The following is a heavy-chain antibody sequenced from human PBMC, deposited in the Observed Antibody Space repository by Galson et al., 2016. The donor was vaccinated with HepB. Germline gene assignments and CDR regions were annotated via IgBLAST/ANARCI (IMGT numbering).Heavy chain of an antibody. CDR3: ARGGTMMLALATLDY. V-gene: IGHV1-69*13. J-gene: IGHJ4*02. D-gene: IGHD4/OR15-4a*01. CDR2: IIPLFERT. Sequence: SVKVSCKASGGSFSDYSINWVRQAPGQGLEWVGGIIPLFERTTYAQEFQGRVSISAYGSTSTAYMELSSLRFEDTAVYYCARGGTMMLALATLDYWGQGTLITVST. CDR1: GGSFSDYS.